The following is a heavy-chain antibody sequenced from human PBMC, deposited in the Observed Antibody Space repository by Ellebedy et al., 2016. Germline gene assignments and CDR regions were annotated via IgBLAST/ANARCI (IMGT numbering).Heavy chain of an antibody. Sequence: GESLKISXAASRFTFSKFGLHWVRQAPGKGLEWVAIISSDGHNKYYADSVRGRFTISRDNSKNTLYLQMDSLRAEDTAVYYCAKDESGGALPRPFDFWGQGTLVTVSS. D-gene: IGHD1-26*01. CDR1: RFTFSKFG. V-gene: IGHV3-30*18. J-gene: IGHJ4*02. CDR3: AKDESGGALPRPFDF. CDR2: ISSDGHNK.